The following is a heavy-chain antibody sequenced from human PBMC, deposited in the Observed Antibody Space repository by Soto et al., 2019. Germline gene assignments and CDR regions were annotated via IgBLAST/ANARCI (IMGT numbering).Heavy chain of an antibody. Sequence: SETLSLTXAVYGGSFSGYYWSWIRQPPGKGLERIGYIYYSGSTNYNPSLKSRVTISVDTSKNQFSLKLSSVTAADTAVYYCAREDYGMDVWGQGTTVTVSS. CDR3: AREDYGMDV. CDR2: IYYSGST. J-gene: IGHJ6*02. CDR1: GGSFSGYY. V-gene: IGHV4-59*01.